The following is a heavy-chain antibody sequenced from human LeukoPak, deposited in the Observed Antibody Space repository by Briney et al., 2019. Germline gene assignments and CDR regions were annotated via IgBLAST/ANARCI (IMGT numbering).Heavy chain of an antibody. J-gene: IGHJ4*02. V-gene: IGHV3-11*04. Sequence: PGGSLRLSCAASGFTFSDYYMSWIRQAPGKGLEGVSYISSSGSTIYYADSVKGRFTISRDNAKNSLYQQMISLRDEDSAVQKCARNTAVGGRGIYEYCGQGTLVTVSS. CDR1: GFTFSDYY. CDR3: ARNTAVGGRGIYEY. CDR2: ISSSGSTI. D-gene: IGHD6-19*01.